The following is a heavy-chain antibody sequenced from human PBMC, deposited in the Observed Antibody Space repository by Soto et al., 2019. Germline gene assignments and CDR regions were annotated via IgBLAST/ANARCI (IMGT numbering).Heavy chain of an antibody. CDR2: INPRGGST. CDR1: GYDLTNYL. J-gene: IGHJ6*02. D-gene: IGHD3-10*01. V-gene: IGHV1-46*01. CDR3: ARGSGSFVYGMDV. Sequence: QVQLVQSGAEVKKPGTSVKVSCKASGYDLTNYLMHWVRQARGQGLEWIGTINPRGGSTRYAQNFQGRVTMTTDTSTSTVDMEVSSLRSDDTAVFYCARGSGSFVYGMDVWGQGSTVTVSS.